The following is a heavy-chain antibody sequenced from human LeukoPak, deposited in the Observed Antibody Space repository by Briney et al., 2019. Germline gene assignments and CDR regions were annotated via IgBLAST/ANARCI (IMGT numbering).Heavy chain of an antibody. D-gene: IGHD6-13*01. CDR3: ARGRSGYSSSWDY. Sequence: SETLSLTCTVSGGSISSGGYYWSWIRQHPGKGLEWIGYIYYSGSTYYNPSLKSRVTISVDTSKNQLSLKLSSVTAADTAVYYCARGRSGYSSSWDYWGQGTLVTVSS. CDR2: IYYSGST. V-gene: IGHV4-31*03. J-gene: IGHJ4*02. CDR1: GGSISSGGYY.